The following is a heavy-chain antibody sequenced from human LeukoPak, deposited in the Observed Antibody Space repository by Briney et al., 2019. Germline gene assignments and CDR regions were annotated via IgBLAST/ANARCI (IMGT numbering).Heavy chain of an antibody. V-gene: IGHV3-23*01. D-gene: IGHD3-16*02. Sequence: GGSLRLSRAASGFTFSSYAMSWVRQAPGKGLEWVSAISGSGGSTYYADSVKGRFTISRDNSKNTLYLQMNSLRAEDTAVYYCAKGYYDYVWGSYRLLDYWGQGTLVTVSS. CDR3: AKGYYDYVWGSYRLLDY. J-gene: IGHJ4*02. CDR1: GFTFSSYA. CDR2: ISGSGGST.